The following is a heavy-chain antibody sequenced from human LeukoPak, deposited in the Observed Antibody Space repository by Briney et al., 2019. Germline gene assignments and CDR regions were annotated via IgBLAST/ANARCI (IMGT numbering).Heavy chain of an antibody. CDR2: ISAYNGNT. D-gene: IGHD2-15*01. J-gene: IGHJ4*02. V-gene: IGHV1-18*01. Sequence: ASVKVSCKASGYTFTSYGISWVRQAPGQGLEWMGWISAYNGNTNYAQKLQGRVTMTTDTSTSTAYMELRSLRSDDTAVYYCATVAGDCSGGRCYLLRFDYWGQGTLVTVSS. CDR3: ATVAGDCSGGRCYLLRFDY. CDR1: GYTFTSYG.